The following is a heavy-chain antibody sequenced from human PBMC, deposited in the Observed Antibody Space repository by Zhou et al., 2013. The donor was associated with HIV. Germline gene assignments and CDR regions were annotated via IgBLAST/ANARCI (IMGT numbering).Heavy chain of an antibody. Sequence: QVQLVQSGAEVKKPGSSVKVSCKASGGTFSSYAISWVRQAPGQGLEWMGRIIPILGIANYAQKFQGRVTITADKSTSTAYMELSSLRSEDTAVYYCARDRSSSSRWYFDLVGPWHPGHCLL. CDR3: ARDRSSSSRWYFDL. CDR2: IIPILGIA. J-gene: IGHJ2*01. D-gene: IGHD6-6*01. CDR1: GGTFSSYA. V-gene: IGHV1-69*04.